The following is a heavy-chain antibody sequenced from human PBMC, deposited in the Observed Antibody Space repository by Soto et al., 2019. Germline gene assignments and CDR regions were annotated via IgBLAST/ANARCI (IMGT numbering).Heavy chain of an antibody. CDR1: GIDFSNYA. V-gene: IGHV3-23*01. J-gene: IGHJ4*02. CDR3: AKDGNWLDVFLDL. CDR2: SSTSGRST. Sequence: GGSLRLSCVVSGIDFSNYAMTWVRQAPGKGLEWVAISSTSGRSTYHADSVRGRFTISRDNSKNTLYLHMTNLRAEDTAVYYCAKDGNWLDVFLDLWGQGTPVTVSS. D-gene: IGHD6-19*01.